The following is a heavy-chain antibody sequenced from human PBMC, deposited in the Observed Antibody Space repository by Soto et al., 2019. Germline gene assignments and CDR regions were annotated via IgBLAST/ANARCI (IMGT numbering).Heavy chain of an antibody. D-gene: IGHD1-1*01. CDR1: GYGFTTYG. CDR3: ARGRYGDY. V-gene: IGHV1-18*01. J-gene: IGHJ4*02. Sequence: QVHLVQSGAEVKKPGASVKVSCKGSGYGFTTYGITWVRQAPGQGLEWMAWISAHNGNTNYAQKLQGRVTVNRDTSTSTAYMELRSLRSDATAVDYCARGRYGDYWGQGALVTVSS. CDR2: ISAHNGNT.